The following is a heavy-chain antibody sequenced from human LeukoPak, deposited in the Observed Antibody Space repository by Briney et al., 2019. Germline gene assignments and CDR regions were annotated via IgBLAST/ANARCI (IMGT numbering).Heavy chain of an antibody. D-gene: IGHD5-24*01. CDR3: ARVRDGYNFVD. V-gene: IGHV4-59*08. J-gene: IGHJ4*02. CDR2: IYYSWST. Sequence: PSETLSLTCTVSGGPISRYYWSWIRQPPGKGLEWVGDIYYSWSTNHNPSLKSRVTISVDTSKNQFSLKLSSVTAADTAVYYCARVRDGYNFVDWGQGTLVTVSS. CDR1: GGPISRYY.